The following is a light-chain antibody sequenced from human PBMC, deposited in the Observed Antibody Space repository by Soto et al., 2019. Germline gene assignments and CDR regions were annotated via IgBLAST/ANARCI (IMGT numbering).Light chain of an antibody. Sequence: DVVMTQSPLSLPVTLGQPASISCRSGQSLVYSDGNTYLTWFQQRPGLSPRRLIYKVSNRDSGVPDRFSGSESATDFTLKISRVEAVDIGVYYCMQGSHWPYTFGQGTKLEIK. V-gene: IGKV2-30*01. CDR1: QSLVYSDGNTY. CDR2: KVS. J-gene: IGKJ2*01. CDR3: MQGSHWPYT.